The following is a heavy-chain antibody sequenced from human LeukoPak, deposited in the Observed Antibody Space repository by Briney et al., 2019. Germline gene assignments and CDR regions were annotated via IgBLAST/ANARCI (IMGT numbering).Heavy chain of an antibody. D-gene: IGHD6-19*01. CDR1: GFTFSSYA. J-gene: IGHJ4*02. CDR2: ISYDGSNK. V-gene: IGHV3-30*04. CDR3: ASAYSSEHYYFDY. Sequence: PGGSLRLSCAASGFTFSSYAIHWVRQAPGKGLEWVAVISYDGSNKYYADSVKGRFTISRDNSKNTLYLQMNSLRAEDTAVYYCASAYSSEHYYFDYWGQGTLVTVSS.